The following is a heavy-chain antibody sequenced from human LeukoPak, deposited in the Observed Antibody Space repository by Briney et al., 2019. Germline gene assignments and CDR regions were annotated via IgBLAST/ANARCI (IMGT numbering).Heavy chain of an antibody. CDR1: GGSISSYY. V-gene: IGHV4-4*09. CDR3: ARRTGYCSSTSCYTGWFDP. Sequence: SETLSLTCTVSGGSISSYYWSWIRQPPGKGLEWIGYIYTSGSTNYNPSLKSRVTISVDTSKNQFSLKLSSVTAADTAVYYCARRTGYCSSTSCYTGWFDPWGQGTLVTVSS. CDR2: IYTSGST. J-gene: IGHJ5*02. D-gene: IGHD2-2*02.